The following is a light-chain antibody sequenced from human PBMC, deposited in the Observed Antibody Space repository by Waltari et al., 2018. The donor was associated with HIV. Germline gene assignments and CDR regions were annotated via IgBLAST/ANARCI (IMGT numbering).Light chain of an antibody. Sequence: DIQLTQSPSFLSASVGDRVTITCRASQNIYSYLAWYQQKPGRAPQVLIYATSTLQSGVPSRFSGSGSGTEFALTIINLQPDDFATYYCQQVNGYPLTFGGGTKVEIK. CDR3: QQVNGYPLT. CDR2: ATS. CDR1: QNIYSY. J-gene: IGKJ4*01. V-gene: IGKV1-9*01.